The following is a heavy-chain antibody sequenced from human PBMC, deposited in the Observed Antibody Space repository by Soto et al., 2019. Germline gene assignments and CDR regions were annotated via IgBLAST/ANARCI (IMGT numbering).Heavy chain of an antibody. J-gene: IGHJ4*02. CDR2: IYSGGST. V-gene: IGHV3-53*01. D-gene: IGHD3-10*01. CDR1: GFTVSSNY. Sequence: EVQLVESGGGLIQPGGSLRLSCAASGFTVSSNYMSWVRQAPGKGLEWVSVIYSGGSTYYADSVKGRFTISRDNSKNTLYLQMNNLRGEDTAVYYCARGPRPLWFGKNWGQGTLVTVSS. CDR3: ARGPRPLWFGKN.